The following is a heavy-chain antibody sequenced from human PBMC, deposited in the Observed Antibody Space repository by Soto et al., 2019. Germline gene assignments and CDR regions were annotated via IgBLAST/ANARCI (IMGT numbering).Heavy chain of an antibody. Sequence: GGSLRLSCAASGFTFSSYSMNWVRQAPGKGLEWVSSISSSSSYIYYADSVKGRFTISRDNAKNSLYLQMNSLRAEDTAVYYCAREIGSYFLGPDYWGQGTLVTVSS. CDR2: ISSSSSYI. J-gene: IGHJ4*02. V-gene: IGHV3-21*01. CDR3: AREIGSYFLGPDY. D-gene: IGHD1-26*01. CDR1: GFTFSSYS.